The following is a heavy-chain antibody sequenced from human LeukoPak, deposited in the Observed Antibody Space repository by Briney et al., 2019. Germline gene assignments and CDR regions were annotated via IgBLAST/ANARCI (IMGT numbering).Heavy chain of an antibody. CDR1: GFTFSTYA. CDR3: AKVLGVATSYYYGMDV. D-gene: IGHD5-12*01. Sequence: PGGSLRLSCATSGFTFSTYAMTWVRQAPGKGLEWVSAISGVGDDTFYMDSVKGRFTISRDNSKNTLYLQMNSLRAEDTAVYYCAKVLGVATSYYYGMDVWGQGTTVTVSS. J-gene: IGHJ6*02. V-gene: IGHV3-23*01. CDR2: ISGVGDDT.